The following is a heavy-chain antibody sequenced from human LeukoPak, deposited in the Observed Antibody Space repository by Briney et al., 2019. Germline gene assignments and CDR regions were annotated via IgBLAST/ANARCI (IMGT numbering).Heavy chain of an antibody. J-gene: IGHJ4*02. V-gene: IGHV4-34*01. CDR3: ARVANWVNSYFDY. CDR1: GGSFSGYY. CDR2: INHSGST. Sequence: PSETPSLTRAVYGGSFSGYYWSWIRQPPGKGLEWIGEINHSGSTNYNPSLKSRVTMSVDTSKNQFSLKLSSVTAADTAVYYCARVANWVNSYFDYWGQGTLVTVSS. D-gene: IGHD7-27*01.